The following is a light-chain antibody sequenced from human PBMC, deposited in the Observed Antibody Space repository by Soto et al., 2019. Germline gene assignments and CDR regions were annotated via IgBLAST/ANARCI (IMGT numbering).Light chain of an antibody. CDR2: GSS. CDR3: QSYDGSLSGYV. V-gene: IGLV1-40*01. J-gene: IGLJ1*01. Sequence: QSVLTQPPSASGAPGQRVTISCTGMSSNIGAGYDVHWYQQLPGTAPKLLIYGSSDRPSGVPDRFSGSKSGTSAYLAITGLQAEDGADYYCQSYDGSLSGYVFGTGTKVTVL. CDR1: SSNIGAGYD.